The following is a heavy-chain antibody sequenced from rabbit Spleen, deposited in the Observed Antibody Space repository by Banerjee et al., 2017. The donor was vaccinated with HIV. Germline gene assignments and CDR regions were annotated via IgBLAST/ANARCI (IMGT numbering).Heavy chain of an antibody. V-gene: IGHV1S40*01. CDR1: GFSFSSDYY. Sequence: QSLEESGGDLVKPGASLTLTCTASGFSFSSDYYMCWVRQAPGKGLEWIGIIYPITETTYYANWVNGRFTISSDNAQNTVDLQMNSLTAADTATYFCAREDVGGSVSLWGQGTLVTVS. CDR2: IYPITETT. J-gene: IGHJ3*01. CDR3: AREDVGGSVSL. D-gene: IGHD1-1*01.